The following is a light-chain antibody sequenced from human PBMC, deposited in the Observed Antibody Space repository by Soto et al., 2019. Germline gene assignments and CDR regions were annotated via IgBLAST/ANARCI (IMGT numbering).Light chain of an antibody. CDR1: QSLTVW. V-gene: IGKV1-5*03. J-gene: IGKJ1*01. CDR3: QHRTDDSWT. Sequence: DIHMTQSPSTLSASVGDRVTITCRASQSLTVWLAWYQQKPGKTPNLLIYKMSSLESGVPSRFSDSRYGTEFNLTIRSLQHDDFETYYCQHRTDDSWTFGQGTKVEVK. CDR2: KMS.